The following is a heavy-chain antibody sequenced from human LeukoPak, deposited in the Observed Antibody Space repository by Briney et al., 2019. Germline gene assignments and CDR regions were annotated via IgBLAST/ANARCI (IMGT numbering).Heavy chain of an antibody. CDR1: GFSFSVYE. CDR2: ISSSGTTT. J-gene: IGHJ4*02. V-gene: IGHV3-48*03. CDR3: TTLTVATTFDY. Sequence: GGSLRLSCAASGFSFSVYEMHWVRQAPGKGLEWISDISSSGTTTYYADSVKGRFTISRDNAKNSLYLQMNSLRAEDTAVYYCTTLTVATTFDYWGQGTMVTVSS. D-gene: IGHD5-12*01.